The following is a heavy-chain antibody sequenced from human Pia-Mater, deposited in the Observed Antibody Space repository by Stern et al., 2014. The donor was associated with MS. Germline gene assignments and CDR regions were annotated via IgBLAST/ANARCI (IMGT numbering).Heavy chain of an antibody. CDR2: ISHSGST. V-gene: IGHV4-4*02. Sequence: QVQLVQSGPGLVKPSGTLSLTCTVSGGSFSSSNWWSWVRQTPGKGLEWIGEISHSGSTRYTPSLKSRVTMSIDKSKRQFSLNLISVIAADTAVYYCVCGGFHSPFAYWGQGKLVTVSS. J-gene: IGHJ4*02. CDR3: VCGGFHSPFAY. CDR1: GGSFSSSNW. D-gene: IGHD2-21*01.